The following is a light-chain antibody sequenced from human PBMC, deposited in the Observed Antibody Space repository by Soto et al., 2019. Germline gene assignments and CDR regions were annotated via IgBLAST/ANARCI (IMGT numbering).Light chain of an antibody. CDR1: SSDVGGYNY. CDR3: GSYRWTSSAM. Sequence: QSVLTQSAYVSGSPGQSITISCSGTSSDVGGYNYVSWYQQHPAKAPKLMIYELRNPPSRVSKRCSASKSGNTASMTISGPHSDHESDHYRGSYRWTSSAMFG. V-gene: IGLV2-14*01. CDR2: ELR. J-gene: IGLJ6*01.